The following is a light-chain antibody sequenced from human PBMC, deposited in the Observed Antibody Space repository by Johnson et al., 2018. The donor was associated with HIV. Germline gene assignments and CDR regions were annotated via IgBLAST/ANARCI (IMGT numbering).Light chain of an antibody. J-gene: IGLJ1*01. CDR2: ENN. CDR3: ATWDRSLPAHYV. CDR1: SSNIGNNY. Sequence: QSVLTQPPSVSAAPGQKVTISCSGSSSNIGNNYVSWYQQLPGAAPKLLIYENNKRPSGIPDRFSASKSGTSASLGITGLQTGDEADYYCATWDRSLPAHYVFGTGTKVTVL. V-gene: IGLV1-51*02.